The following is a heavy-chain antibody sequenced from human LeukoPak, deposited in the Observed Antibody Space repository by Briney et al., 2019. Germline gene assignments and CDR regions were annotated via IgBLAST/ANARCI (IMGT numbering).Heavy chain of an antibody. CDR1: GDSVSSNSAA. J-gene: IGHJ5*02. CDR2: TYYRSKWYN. Sequence: SQTLSLTCAISGDSVSSNSAAWNWIRQSPSRGLEWLGRTYYRSKWYNDYAVSVKSRITINPDTSKSQFSLQLNSVTPEDTAVYYCARGIYGSGWYFSWFDPWGQGTLVTVSS. CDR3: ARGIYGSGWYFSWFDP. V-gene: IGHV6-1*01. D-gene: IGHD6-19*01.